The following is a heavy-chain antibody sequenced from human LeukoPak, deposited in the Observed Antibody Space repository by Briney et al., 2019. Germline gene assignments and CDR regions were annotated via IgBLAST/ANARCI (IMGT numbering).Heavy chain of an antibody. J-gene: IGHJ3*02. CDR1: GVSITGYH. V-gene: IGHV4-4*08. CDR2: IYSSETT. CDR3: ARRNDFDI. Sequence: SETLSLTCTVSGVSITGYHWSWIRQPPGKGLEWIGYIYSSETTEYKPSLKSRVTISADTSKNQFSPKLPSVTAADTAIYYCARRNDFDIWGQGTMVTVSS.